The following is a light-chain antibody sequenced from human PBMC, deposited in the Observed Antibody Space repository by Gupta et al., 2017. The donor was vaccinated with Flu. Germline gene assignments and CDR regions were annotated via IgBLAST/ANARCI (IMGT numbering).Light chain of an antibody. CDR2: LNSDGSH. J-gene: IGLJ2*01. V-gene: IGLV4-69*01. Sequence: KLTCTLSSGHSSYAIAWHQQQPEKGPRYLMKLNSDGSHNKGDGIPDRFSGSSSGAERYLIISSLQSEDEADYYCQTWGTGIHVIFGGGTKLTVL. CDR1: SGHSSYA. CDR3: QTWGTGIHVI.